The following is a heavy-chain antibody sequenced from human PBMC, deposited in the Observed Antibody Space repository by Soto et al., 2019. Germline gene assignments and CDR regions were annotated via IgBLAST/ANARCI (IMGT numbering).Heavy chain of an antibody. Sequence: QVQLVQSGAEVKKPGASVMVSCKASGYTFTSYDINWVRQATGQGLEWMGWMNPNSGNTGYAQKFQGRVTMTRNTSISTAYMELSSLRSEDTAVYYCARGGVFFFAAPTNPFDYWGQGTLVTVSS. CDR1: GYTFTSYD. V-gene: IGHV1-8*01. D-gene: IGHD3-10*01. CDR3: ARGGVFFFAAPTNPFDY. CDR2: MNPNSGNT. J-gene: IGHJ4*02.